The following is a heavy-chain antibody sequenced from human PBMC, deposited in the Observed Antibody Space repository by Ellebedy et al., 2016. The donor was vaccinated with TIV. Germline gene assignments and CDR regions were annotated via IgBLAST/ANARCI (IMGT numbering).Heavy chain of an antibody. J-gene: IGHJ4*02. D-gene: IGHD6-19*01. CDR3: ATGQWLVSFYLDY. CDR2: FDTEDGET. V-gene: IGHV1-24*01. Sequence: AASVKVSCKASGYTFTSHYMHWVRQAPGQGLEWMGGFDTEDGETNYAQKSKGRVTMTEDTSTDTAYMELISLRSEDTAVYYCATGQWLVSFYLDYWGQGTLVIVSS. CDR1: GYTFTSHY.